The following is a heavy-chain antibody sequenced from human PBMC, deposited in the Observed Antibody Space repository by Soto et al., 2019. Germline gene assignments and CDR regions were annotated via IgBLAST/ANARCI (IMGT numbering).Heavy chain of an antibody. CDR3: ASTLYYYDSSGYYY. D-gene: IGHD3-22*01. Sequence: GESLKISCAASGFTVSSNYMSWVRQAPGKGLEWVSVIYSGGSTYYADSVKGRFTISRHNSKNTLYLQMNSLRAEDTAVYYCASTLYYYDSSGYYYWGQGTLVTVSS. CDR1: GFTVSSNY. V-gene: IGHV3-53*04. J-gene: IGHJ4*02. CDR2: IYSGGST.